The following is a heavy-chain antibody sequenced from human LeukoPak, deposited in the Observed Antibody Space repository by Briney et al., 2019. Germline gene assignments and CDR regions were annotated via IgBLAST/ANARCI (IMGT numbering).Heavy chain of an antibody. V-gene: IGHV1-8*01. CDR1: GYTFTSYD. CDR3: ARGNDYDFWSGYTNFDY. Sequence: ASVKVSCKASGYTFTSYDIYWVRQDTGQGLEWMGWMNPNSGNTGYAQKFQGRVTMTRNTSISTAYMELSSLRSEDTAVYYCARGNDYDFWSGYTNFDYWGQGTLVTVSS. D-gene: IGHD3-3*01. CDR2: MNPNSGNT. J-gene: IGHJ4*02.